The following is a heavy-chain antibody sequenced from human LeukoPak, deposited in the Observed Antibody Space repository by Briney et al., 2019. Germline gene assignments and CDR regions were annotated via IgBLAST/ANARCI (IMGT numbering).Heavy chain of an antibody. D-gene: IGHD2-15*01. CDR1: GGSISSSTYY. V-gene: IGHV4-39*01. CDR3: ARQKYCSGGSCSLSGFDP. Sequence: SETLSLTCTVSGGSISSSTYYWGWIRQPPGKGLEWIGSIYHTGSTYYNPSLKSRVTISVDMSKSQFSLKVSSVTAADTAVYYCARQKYCSGGSCSLSGFDPWGPGTLVTVSS. CDR2: IYHTGST. J-gene: IGHJ5*02.